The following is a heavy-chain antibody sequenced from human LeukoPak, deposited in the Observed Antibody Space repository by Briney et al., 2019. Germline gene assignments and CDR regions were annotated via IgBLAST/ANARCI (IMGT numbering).Heavy chain of an antibody. Sequence: PSETLSLTCTVSGGSISSYYWIWIRQPPGKGVEWIGYIYYSGSTNYNPPLKSQVTISMDQSKQQFSLKMSSVTAADTAVYYCARDIGSGSFDYWGQGTMVTVSS. V-gene: IGHV4-59*01. J-gene: IGHJ4*02. CDR1: GGSISSYY. CDR2: IYYSGST. D-gene: IGHD3-10*01. CDR3: ARDIGSGSFDY.